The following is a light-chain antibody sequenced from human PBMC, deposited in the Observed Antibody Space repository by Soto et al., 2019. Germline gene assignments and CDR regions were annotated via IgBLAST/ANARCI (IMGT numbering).Light chain of an antibody. CDR3: KPYIITGTYV. J-gene: IGLJ1*01. CDR2: DVS. Sequence: QSALTQPASVSGSPGQSITISCTGTSSDIGSYNYVSWYQQHPGKAPKLIIYDVSNRPSGVSDRFSGSKSGNTASLTISGLQAEDEADYYCKPYIITGTYVFGTGTKVTVL. CDR1: SSDIGSYNY. V-gene: IGLV2-14*03.